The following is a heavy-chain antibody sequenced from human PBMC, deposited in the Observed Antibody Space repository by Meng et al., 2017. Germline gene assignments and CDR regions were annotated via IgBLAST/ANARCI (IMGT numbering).Heavy chain of an antibody. V-gene: IGHV3-30*16. CDR2: ITKDGSRK. J-gene: IGHJ4*02. CDR1: GFIFSNYE. Sequence: QVQVVESGGVGVPPGRSLTLSFAASGFIFSNYEMHWVRQAPGKGLEWVACITKDGSRKYYLGSVRGRFTISRDNSKNTLYLEMNSLRSEDTALYYCARDFDYWGQGTLVTVAS. CDR3: ARDFDY.